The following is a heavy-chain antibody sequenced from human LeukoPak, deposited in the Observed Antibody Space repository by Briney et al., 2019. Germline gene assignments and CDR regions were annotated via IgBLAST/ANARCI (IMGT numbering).Heavy chain of an antibody. V-gene: IGHV4-4*07. CDR3: AIAWQWLPLHS. CDR1: GGSISSYY. D-gene: IGHD6-19*01. Sequence: SETLSLTCTVAGGSISSYYWSWIRQPAGKGLEWIGRIHTSGSTNYNPSLKSRVIMSVDTSKNQFSLKVTSVTAADAAVYYCAIAWQWLPLHSWAQGTLVTVSS. CDR2: IHTSGST. J-gene: IGHJ4*02.